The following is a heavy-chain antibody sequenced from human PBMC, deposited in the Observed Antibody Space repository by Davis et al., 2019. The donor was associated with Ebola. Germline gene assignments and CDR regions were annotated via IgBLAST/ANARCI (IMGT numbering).Heavy chain of an antibody. CDR3: ATLYYFDY. CDR1: GFTFSSYA. Sequence: GESLKISCAASGFTFSSYAMHWVRQAPGKGLEWVSLISGDGGSTYYADSVKGRFTISRDNSKNSLYLQMNSLRTEDTALYYCATLYYFDYWGQGTLVTVSS. CDR2: ISGDGGST. V-gene: IGHV3-43*02. J-gene: IGHJ4*02.